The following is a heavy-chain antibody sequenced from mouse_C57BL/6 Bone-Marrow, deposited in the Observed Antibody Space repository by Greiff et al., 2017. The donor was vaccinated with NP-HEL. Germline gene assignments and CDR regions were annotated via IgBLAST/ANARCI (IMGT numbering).Heavy chain of an antibody. V-gene: IGHV1-69*01. Sequence: QVQLQQPGAELVMPGASVKLSCKASGYTFTSYWMHWVKQRPGQGLEWIGEIDPSDSYTNYNQKFKGKSTLTVDKSSSTAYMQLSSLTSEDSAVYYCARERITTVVCDYWGQGTTLTVSS. J-gene: IGHJ2*01. CDR2: IDPSDSYT. D-gene: IGHD1-1*01. CDR3: ARERITTVVCDY. CDR1: GYTFTSYW.